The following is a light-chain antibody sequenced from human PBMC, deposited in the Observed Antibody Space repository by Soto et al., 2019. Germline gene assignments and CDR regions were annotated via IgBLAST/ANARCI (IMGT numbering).Light chain of an antibody. CDR2: AAS. Sequence: DIQMTQSPSSLSASVGDRVTITCRASQSISSFLHWYQQKPGKAPNLLIYAASSLQSGVPSRFSGSGSGTDFTLTIIGLPPEDFATYYCQQSYTIPFTFGGGTKVEIK. V-gene: IGKV1-39*01. CDR3: QQSYTIPFT. J-gene: IGKJ4*01. CDR1: QSISSF.